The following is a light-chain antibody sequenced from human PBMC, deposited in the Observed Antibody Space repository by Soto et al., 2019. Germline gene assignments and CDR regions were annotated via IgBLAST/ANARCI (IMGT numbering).Light chain of an antibody. CDR2: AAS. CDR3: QQSYNIPRT. Sequence: DILTTQCSSSLSSSVGGRAAITRRASQSISNYLNWYPQKKGKAPNLLIYAASTLQSGVPSRFSGGGSRTDFTLTISSLQPEDFQTHYCQQSYNIPRTFGQGTRLEIK. CDR1: QSISNY. V-gene: IGKV1-39*01. J-gene: IGKJ5*01.